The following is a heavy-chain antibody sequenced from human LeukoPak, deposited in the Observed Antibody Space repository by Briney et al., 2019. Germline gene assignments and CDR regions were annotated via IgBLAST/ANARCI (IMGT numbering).Heavy chain of an antibody. Sequence: SETLSLTCAVYGGSFSGYYWSWIRQPPGKGLEWIGEINHSGSTNYNPSLKSRVTISVDTSKKQFSLKLSSVTAADTAVYYCARGGGIRGKFDYWGRGTLVTVSS. D-gene: IGHD3-16*01. CDR1: GGSFSGYY. J-gene: IGHJ4*02. V-gene: IGHV4-34*01. CDR2: INHSGST. CDR3: ARGGGIRGKFDY.